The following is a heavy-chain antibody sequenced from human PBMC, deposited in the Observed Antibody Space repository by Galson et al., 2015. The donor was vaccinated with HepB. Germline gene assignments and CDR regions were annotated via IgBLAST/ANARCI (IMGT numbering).Heavy chain of an antibody. V-gene: IGHV3-53*01. CDR3: AREGAGGGMAV. J-gene: IGHJ6*02. Sequence: SLRLSCAASEFTVSTNYMNWVRQAPGKGLEWVSLIDSGARTYYAAPVKGRFTIFRDNSKNTLYLHMNSLRAEDTAVYYCAREGAGGGMAVWGQGTTVTVSS. CDR1: EFTVSTNY. D-gene: IGHD3-16*01. CDR2: IDSGART.